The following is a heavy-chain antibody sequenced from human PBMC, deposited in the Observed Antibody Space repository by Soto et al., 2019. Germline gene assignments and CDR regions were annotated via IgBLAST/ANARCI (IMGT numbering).Heavy chain of an antibody. V-gene: IGHV3-23*01. J-gene: IGHJ5*02. CDR1: GFTFSSYA. Sequence: PGGSLRLSCAASGFTFSSYAMSWVRQAPGKGLEWVSAISGSGGSTYYADSVKGRFTISRDNSKNTLYLQMNSLRAEDTAVYYCAKDRDSSYSSGWYSRWFDPWGQGTLVTVSS. CDR3: AKDRDSSYSSGWYSRWFDP. D-gene: IGHD6-19*01. CDR2: ISGSGGST.